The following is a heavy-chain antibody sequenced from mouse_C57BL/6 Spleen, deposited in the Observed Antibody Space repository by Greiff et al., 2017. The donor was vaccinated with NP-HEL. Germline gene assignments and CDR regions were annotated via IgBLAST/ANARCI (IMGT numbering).Heavy chain of an antibody. J-gene: IGHJ2*01. CDR2: ISSGSSTI. CDR1: GFTFSDYG. D-gene: IGHD2-1*01. V-gene: IGHV5-17*01. CDR3: ARFYYGNYFDY. Sequence: DVMLVESGGGLVKPGGSLKLSCAASGFTFSDYGMHWVRQAPEKGLEWVAYISSGSSTIYYADTVKGRFTISRDNAKNTLFLQMTSLRSEDTAMYYCARFYYGNYFDYWGQGTTLTVSS.